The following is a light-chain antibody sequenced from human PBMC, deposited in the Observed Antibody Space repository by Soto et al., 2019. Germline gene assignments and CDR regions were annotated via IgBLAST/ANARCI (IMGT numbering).Light chain of an antibody. CDR1: SSNIGSNI. Sequence: QSVLTQPPSASGTPGQRVTISCSGSSSNIGSNIVNWYQQLPGTAPKLLIYSNNQRPSGVPDLFSGSKSGTSASLAIRGHQSEDAADSYCAAWDDSLNGYVFGTGTKLTVL. CDR3: AAWDDSLNGYV. J-gene: IGLJ1*01. CDR2: SNN. V-gene: IGLV1-44*01.